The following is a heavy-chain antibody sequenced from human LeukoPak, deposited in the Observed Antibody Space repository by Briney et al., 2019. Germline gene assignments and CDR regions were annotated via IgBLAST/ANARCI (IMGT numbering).Heavy chain of an antibody. V-gene: IGHV4-39*07. J-gene: IGHJ4*02. CDR3: ARAEYSSGWPYYFDY. D-gene: IGHD6-19*01. Sequence: PSETLSLTCTVSGGSISSSSYYWGWIRQPPGKGLEWIGSIYYSGSTYYNPSLKSRVTISVDTSKNQFSLKLSSVTAADTAVYYCARAEYSSGWPYYFDYWGQGTLVTVSS. CDR1: GGSISSSSYY. CDR2: IYYSGST.